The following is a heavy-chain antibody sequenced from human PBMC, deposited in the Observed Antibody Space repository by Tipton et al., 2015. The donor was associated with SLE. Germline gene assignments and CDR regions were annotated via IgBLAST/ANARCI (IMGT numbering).Heavy chain of an antibody. CDR1: GFTFSGYW. V-gene: IGHV3-74*01. CDR2: INSDGSST. Sequence: SLRLSCAASGFTFSGYWMHWVRQAPGKGLVWVSRINSDGSSTSYADSVKGRFTISRDNAKNTLYLQMNSLRAEDTAVYYCARDFWSGYAYFDYWGQGTLVTVSS. J-gene: IGHJ4*02. CDR3: ARDFWSGYAYFDY. D-gene: IGHD3-3*01.